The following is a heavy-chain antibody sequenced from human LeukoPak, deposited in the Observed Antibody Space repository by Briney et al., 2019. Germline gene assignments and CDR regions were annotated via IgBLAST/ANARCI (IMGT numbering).Heavy chain of an antibody. V-gene: IGHV3-30-3*01. CDR2: VSSDGINK. CDR1: GFTFNEYA. CDR3: AREEDYGDYIDF. J-gene: IGHJ4*02. Sequence: GRSLSLSCAASGFTFNEYAIHWVRQAPGKGLEWVAVVSSDGINKYYADSVKGRFTISRDNSKNTLYLQMNSLRPEDTAVYYCAREEDYGDYIDFWGQRTLVTVSS. D-gene: IGHD4-17*01.